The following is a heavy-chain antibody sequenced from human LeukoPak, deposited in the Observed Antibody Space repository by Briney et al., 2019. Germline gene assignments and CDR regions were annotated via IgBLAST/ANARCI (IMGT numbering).Heavy chain of an antibody. CDR2: LSGRVDST. CDR1: GFTFKNYA. J-gene: IGHJ4*02. CDR3: AKWGDYDVLTGYYDSDY. V-gene: IGHV3-23*01. Sequence: GGSLRLSCAAPGFTFKNYAMTWVRQAPGKGLQWVSALSGRVDSTYYADSVKGQLTISRDISKNALFLQMNILRADDTADYYCAKWGDYDVLTGYYDSDYWGQGTLVTVSS. D-gene: IGHD3-9*01.